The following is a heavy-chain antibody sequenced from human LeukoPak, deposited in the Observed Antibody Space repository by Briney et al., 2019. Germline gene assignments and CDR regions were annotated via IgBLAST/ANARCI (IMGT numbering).Heavy chain of an antibody. J-gene: IGHJ3*02. Sequence: GGSLRLSCAVSGFTFSNSYMSWVRQAPGTGLEWVANINTDGSEQYYVDSVKGRFTISRDNAKDSLYLQMNSLRAEDTAMYYCARDLRSATQYDPFDIWGQGTMVTVSS. CDR2: INTDGSEQ. D-gene: IGHD2-2*01. V-gene: IGHV3-7*01. CDR3: ARDLRSATQYDPFDI. CDR1: GFTFSNSY.